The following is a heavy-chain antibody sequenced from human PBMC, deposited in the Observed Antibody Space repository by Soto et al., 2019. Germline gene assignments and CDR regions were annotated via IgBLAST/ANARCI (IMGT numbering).Heavy chain of an antibody. CDR3: ARGLYDFWSGYYAGNWFDP. CDR1: GYTFTSYY. V-gene: IGHV1-8*01. J-gene: IGHJ5*02. Sequence: ASVKVSCKASGYTFTSYYINWVRQATGQGLEWMGWMNPNSGNTGYAQKFQGRVTMTRNTSISTAYMELSSLRSEDTAVYYCARGLYDFWSGYYAGNWFDPWGQGTLVTVSS. D-gene: IGHD3-3*01. CDR2: MNPNSGNT.